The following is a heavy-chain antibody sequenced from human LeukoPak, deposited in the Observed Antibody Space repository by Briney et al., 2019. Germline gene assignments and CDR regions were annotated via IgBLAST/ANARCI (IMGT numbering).Heavy chain of an antibody. CDR2: ISASNGNT. V-gene: IGHV1-18*01. Sequence: ASVKVSCKASGYTYTSYGIRWVRQAPGQGLWWMGWISASNGNTNYAQKLQGRVTMTTDTSTSTAYMERRRLRYDDTAVYYCARDGAVGGSWYSDLWGRGTLVTVSS. D-gene: IGHD6-25*01. CDR3: ARDGAVGGSWYSDL. CDR1: GYTYTSYG. J-gene: IGHJ2*01.